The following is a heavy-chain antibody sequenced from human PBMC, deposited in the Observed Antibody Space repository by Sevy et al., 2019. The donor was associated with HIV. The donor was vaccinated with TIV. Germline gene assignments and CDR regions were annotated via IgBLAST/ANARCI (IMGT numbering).Heavy chain of an antibody. D-gene: IGHD3-10*01. CDR2: IYYSGST. V-gene: IGHV4-30-4*01. J-gene: IGHJ4*02. CDR3: ASLAYGSGSRNDY. CDR1: GGSISSGDYY. Sequence: SETLSLTCTVSGGSISSGDYYWSWIRQPPGKGLEWIGYIYYSGSTYYNPSLKSRVTISVDTSKNQFSLKLSSVTAAETAVYYCASLAYGSGSRNDYWGQGTLVTVSS.